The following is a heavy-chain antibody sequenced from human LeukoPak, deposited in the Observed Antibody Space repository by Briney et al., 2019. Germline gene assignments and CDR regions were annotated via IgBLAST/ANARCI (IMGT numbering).Heavy chain of an antibody. V-gene: IGHV4-39*07. J-gene: IGHJ4*02. D-gene: IGHD2-21*02. Sequence: SETLSLTCTVSGGSFSSSSYYWGWIRQPPGKGLEWIGSIYYSGSTYYNPSLKSRVTISVDTSKNQFSLKLSSVTAADTAVYYCARGGKKFCGGDCYFFDYWGQGTLVTVSS. CDR2: IYYSGST. CDR1: GGSFSSSSYY. CDR3: ARGGKKFCGGDCYFFDY.